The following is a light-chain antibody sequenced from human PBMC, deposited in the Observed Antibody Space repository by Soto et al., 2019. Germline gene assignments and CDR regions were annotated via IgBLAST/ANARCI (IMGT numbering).Light chain of an antibody. Sequence: EIVLTQSPGTLSLSPGERATLSCRASQSVSSSYLAWYQQKPGQAPRLLIYGASSSATGIPDKFSGSGSGTDFTLTISRPEPEDFAVYYCQQYGSSPQIPFGQETRLEI. CDR1: QSVSSSY. J-gene: IGKJ5*01. V-gene: IGKV3-20*01. CDR2: GAS. CDR3: QQYGSSPQIP.